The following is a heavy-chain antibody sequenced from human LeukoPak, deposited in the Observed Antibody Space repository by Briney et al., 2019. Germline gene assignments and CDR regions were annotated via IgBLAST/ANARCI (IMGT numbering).Heavy chain of an antibody. CDR2: IYYSGST. V-gene: IGHV4-39*01. J-gene: IGHJ3*02. CDR1: GGSISSSSYY. D-gene: IGHD3-10*01. Sequence: SETLSLTCTVSGGSISSSSYYWGWIRQPPGKGLEWIGSIYYSGSTYYNPSLKSRVTISVDTSKNQFSLKLSSVTAADTAVYYCARQRGAFDIWGQGTMVTVSS. CDR3: ARQRGAFDI.